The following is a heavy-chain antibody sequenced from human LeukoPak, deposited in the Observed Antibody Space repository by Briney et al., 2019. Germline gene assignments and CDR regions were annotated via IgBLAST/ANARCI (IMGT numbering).Heavy chain of an antibody. V-gene: IGHV3-72*01. CDR1: GFTFSSYS. Sequence: GGSLRPSCVASGFTFSSYSMNWVRQARGKGLGWGARNRDKANRYSTEYPASVKGRFTISRNDLKNSMYLQMSSLNTEDTAVYYCARRGRLGDQTSGSDYWGQGTLVTVSS. D-gene: IGHD2-15*01. CDR3: ARRGRLGDQTSGSDY. CDR2: NRDKANRYST. J-gene: IGHJ4*02.